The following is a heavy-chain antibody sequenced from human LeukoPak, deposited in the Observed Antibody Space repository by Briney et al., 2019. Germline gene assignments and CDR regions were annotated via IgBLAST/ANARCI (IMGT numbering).Heavy chain of an antibody. CDR2: ISGSGAGT. CDR3: ARGTFGFDY. D-gene: IGHD3-16*01. J-gene: IGHJ4*02. CDR1: GFTFSTYG. Sequence: GGALRLSCAASGFTFSTYGMSWVRQAPGKGLEWVSHISGSGAGTYYADSVKGRFTISRDNSKNTLFLQMNSLRAEDTAIYYCARGTFGFDYWGQGTLVTVSS. V-gene: IGHV3-23*01.